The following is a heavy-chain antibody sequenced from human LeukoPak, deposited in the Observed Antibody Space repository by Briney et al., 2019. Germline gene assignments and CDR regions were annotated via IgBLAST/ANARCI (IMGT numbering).Heavy chain of an antibody. CDR3: AREIPSHAFDI. Sequence: GGSLSLSCAASGFTFSDYYMSWIRQAPGKGLEWVSYISSSGSTIYYADSVKGRFTISRDNAKNSLYLQMNSLRAEDTAVYYCAREIPSHAFDIWGQGTMVTVSS. D-gene: IGHD2-2*02. CDR1: GFTFSDYY. J-gene: IGHJ3*02. CDR2: ISSSGSTI. V-gene: IGHV3-11*01.